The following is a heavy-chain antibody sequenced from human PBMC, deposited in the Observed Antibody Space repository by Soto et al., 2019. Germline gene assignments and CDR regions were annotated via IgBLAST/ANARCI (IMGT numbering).Heavy chain of an antibody. V-gene: IGHV4-34*01. Sequence: SETLSLTCAVYGGSFSGYYWSWIRQPPGKGLEWIGEINHSGSTNYNPFLKSRVTISVDTSKNQFSLKLSSVTAADTAVYYCARAPRSGGSCYSRWGQGTLVTVSS. CDR2: INHSGST. J-gene: IGHJ4*02. CDR3: ARAPRSGGSCYSR. CDR1: GGSFSGYY. D-gene: IGHD2-15*01.